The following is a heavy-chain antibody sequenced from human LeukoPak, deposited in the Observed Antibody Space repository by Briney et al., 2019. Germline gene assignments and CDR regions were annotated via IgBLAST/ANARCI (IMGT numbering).Heavy chain of an antibody. CDR3: ARHTGDGYNYYNY. Sequence: GEALKISFKGSGYGFTSYWIGWVRRMPGKGRGWMGIIYPGDSDTRYSPSFQGQVTISADKSISTAYLQWSSLKASDTAMYYCARHTGDGYNYYNYWGQGTLVTVSS. D-gene: IGHD5-24*01. CDR1: GYGFTSYW. CDR2: IYPGDSDT. V-gene: IGHV5-51*01. J-gene: IGHJ4*02.